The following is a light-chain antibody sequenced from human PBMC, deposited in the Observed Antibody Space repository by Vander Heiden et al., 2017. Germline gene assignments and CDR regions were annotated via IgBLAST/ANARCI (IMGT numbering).Light chain of an antibody. CDR3: QQRSNWPLT. Sequence: EFVFTHSPATLSFSPGERATLSCRASQSVSSYLAWYQQKPGQAPRLLIYDASNRATGIPARFSGSGSGTDFTLTISSLEPEDFAVYYCQQRSNWPLTFGGGTKVEIK. J-gene: IGKJ4*01. CDR1: QSVSSY. CDR2: DAS. V-gene: IGKV3-11*01.